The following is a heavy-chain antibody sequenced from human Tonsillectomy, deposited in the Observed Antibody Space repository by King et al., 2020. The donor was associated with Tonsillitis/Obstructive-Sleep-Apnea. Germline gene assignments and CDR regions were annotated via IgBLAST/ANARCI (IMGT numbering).Heavy chain of an antibody. D-gene: IGHD2-2*01. V-gene: IGHV7-4-1*02. CDR1: GYTFTSYA. Sequence: QLVQSGSELKKPGASVKVSCKASGYTFTSYAMNWVRQAPGQGLEWMGWINTNTGNPTYAQGFTGRFVFSLDTFVSTAYLQISSLKAEDTAVYYCARDPLEVVVVPAARWFDPWGQGTLVTVSS. J-gene: IGHJ5*02. CDR3: ARDPLEVVVVPAARWFDP. CDR2: INTNTGNP.